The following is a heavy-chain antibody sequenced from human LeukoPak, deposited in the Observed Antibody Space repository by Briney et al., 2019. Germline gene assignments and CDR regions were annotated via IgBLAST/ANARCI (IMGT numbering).Heavy chain of an antibody. J-gene: IGHJ4*02. CDR3: AREDCSGGSCYFLDY. V-gene: IGHV1-2*02. Sequence: ASVKVSCKASGYTFTSYGISWVRQAPGQGLEWMGWINPNSGGTNYAQKFQGRVTMTRDTSISTAYMELSRLRSDDTAVYYCAREDCSGGSCYFLDYWGQGTLVTVSS. CDR2: INPNSGGT. CDR1: GYTFTSYG. D-gene: IGHD2-15*01.